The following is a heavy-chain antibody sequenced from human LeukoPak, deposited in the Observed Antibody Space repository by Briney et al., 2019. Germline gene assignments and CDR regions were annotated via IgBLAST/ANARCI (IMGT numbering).Heavy chain of an antibody. D-gene: IGHD3-10*01. V-gene: IGHV1-2*02. CDR3: ARDLGDTYGSVGDFDY. Sequence: ASVKVSCKASGYTFTGYYMHWVRQAPRQGLEWMGWINPDSGGTIYAQNFQGRVTMTRDTSISTADMELSSLRSDDTAVYYCARDLGDTYGSVGDFDYWGQGTLVTVSS. CDR1: GYTFTGYY. J-gene: IGHJ4*02. CDR2: INPDSGGT.